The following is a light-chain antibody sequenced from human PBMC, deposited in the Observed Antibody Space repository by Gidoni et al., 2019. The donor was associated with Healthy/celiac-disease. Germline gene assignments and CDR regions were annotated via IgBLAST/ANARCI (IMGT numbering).Light chain of an antibody. V-gene: IGKV1-6*01. J-gene: IGKJ1*01. CDR3: LQDYNYPRT. CDR2: AAS. Sequence: AIQMTQSPSSLAGSVGDRVTSTCRASQGIRHDLGWYQQKPGKAPKLLIYAASSLQSGVPSRFSGSGSGTDFTLTISSLQPEDFATYYCLQDYNYPRTFGQGTKVEIK. CDR1: QGIRHD.